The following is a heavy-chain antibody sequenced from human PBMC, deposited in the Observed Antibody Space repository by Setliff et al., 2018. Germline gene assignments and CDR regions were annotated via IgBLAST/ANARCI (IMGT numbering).Heavy chain of an antibody. V-gene: IGHV1-2*02. CDR2: INPKTGCT. Sequence: ASVKVSCKASGYTFVGYYLHWVRQAPGQGLEWMGWINPKTGCTNYAQKFQGRVTMTRDASINTAFMHLSSLKSDDMAVYYCAREPYDYIWGSYRSPYFDHWGQGALVTVSS. CDR1: GYTFVGYY. J-gene: IGHJ4*02. CDR3: AREPYDYIWGSYRSPYFDH. D-gene: IGHD3-16*02.